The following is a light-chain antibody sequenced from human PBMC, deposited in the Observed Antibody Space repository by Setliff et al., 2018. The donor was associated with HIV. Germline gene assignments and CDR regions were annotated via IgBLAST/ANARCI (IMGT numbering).Light chain of an antibody. V-gene: IGLV2-14*03. J-gene: IGLJ1*01. CDR2: DVT. Sequence: QSAPTQPAPVSGSPGQSITLSCTATSSDVGSYNFVSWYQQHPGRAPKLMIYDVTKRPSGLSDRFSGSKSGNTAPLPISALQTADEADYYCCSYTSSLTYVFGTGTKVTVL. CDR1: SSDVGSYNF. CDR3: CSYTSSLTYV.